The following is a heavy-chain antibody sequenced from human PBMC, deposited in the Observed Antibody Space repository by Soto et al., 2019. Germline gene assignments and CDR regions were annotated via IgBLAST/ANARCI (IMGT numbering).Heavy chain of an antibody. CDR2: IVTMFETS. J-gene: IGHJ4*02. D-gene: IGHD3-3*01. CDR1: GGTSTRYA. V-gene: IGHV1-69*06. CDR3: NRGSEYDFWSGYL. Sequence: QERLVQSGAEVRKPGSSVKVSCKVTGGTSTRYAINWVRQAPGQGLEWMGGIVTMFETSKYAQKFQGRVTITADTSTNIAYMELRSLRSEDTAVYYCNRGSEYDFWSGYLWGQGTLVSVSS.